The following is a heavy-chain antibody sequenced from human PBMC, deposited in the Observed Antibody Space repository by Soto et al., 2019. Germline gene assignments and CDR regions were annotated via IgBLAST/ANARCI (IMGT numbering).Heavy chain of an antibody. CDR1: GFTFSSYA. CDR2: ISGSGGST. D-gene: IGHD3-16*02. Sequence: EVQLLESGGGLVQPGGSLRLSCAASGFTFSSYAMSWVRQAPGKGLEWVSAISGSGGSTYYADSVKGRFTISRDNSKNTRYLQMSSLRAEDTAVYYCARPTSVIHYYYYGMDVWGQGTTVTVSS. V-gene: IGHV3-23*01. J-gene: IGHJ6*02. CDR3: ARPTSVIHYYYYGMDV.